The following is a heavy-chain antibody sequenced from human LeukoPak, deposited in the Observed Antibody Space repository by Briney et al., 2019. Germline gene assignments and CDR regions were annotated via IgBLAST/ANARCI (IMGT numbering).Heavy chain of an antibody. CDR1: GGSISSSNW. J-gene: IGHJ5*02. V-gene: IGHV4-4*02. CDR2: INHSGST. Sequence: SETLSLTCAVSGGSISSSNWWSWVRQPPGKGLEWIGEINHSGSTNYNPSLKSRVAISVDTSKNQFSLKLSSVTAADTAVYYCARGGIVVVTAYSGWFDPWGQGTLVTVSS. CDR3: ARGGIVVVTAYSGWFDP. D-gene: IGHD2-21*02.